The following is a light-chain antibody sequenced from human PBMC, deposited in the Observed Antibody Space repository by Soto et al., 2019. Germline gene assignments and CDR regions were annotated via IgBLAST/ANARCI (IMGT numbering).Light chain of an antibody. J-gene: IGKJ4*01. Sequence: DIVMTQSPDSLAVSLGERATINCKSSQSVLYSSNNKNFLAWYQQKPGHPPKLLFYWASTRESGVPDRFSGSGSGTDFTLTISSLQAEDVAVYYCQQYHSSPLTFGGGT. CDR1: QSVLYSSNNKNF. CDR3: QQYHSSPLT. V-gene: IGKV4-1*01. CDR2: WAS.